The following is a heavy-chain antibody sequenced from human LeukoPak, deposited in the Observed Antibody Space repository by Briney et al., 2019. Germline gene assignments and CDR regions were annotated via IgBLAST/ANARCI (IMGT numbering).Heavy chain of an antibody. D-gene: IGHD6-13*01. CDR1: GFTFSDYY. CDR2: ISSSGITF. V-gene: IGHV3-11*01. CDR3: AKDSSSWDYYGMDV. Sequence: GGSMRLACAAYGFTFSDYYMSWIRQAPGKGLEWVSYISSSGITFYYADSVKGRFTISRDNSKNTLYLQMNSLRAEDTAVYYCAKDSSSWDYYGMDVWGQGTTVTVSS. J-gene: IGHJ6*02.